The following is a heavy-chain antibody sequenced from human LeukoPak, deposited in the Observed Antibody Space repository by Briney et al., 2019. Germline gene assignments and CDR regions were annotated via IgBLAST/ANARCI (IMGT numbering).Heavy chain of an antibody. Sequence: GGSLRLSCAASGFTFSTYGMHWVRQAPGKGLERVAVISYDGNKKYSADSVKGRFTISRDNSKNTLYLQMNSLRADDTAVYYCAKDTGAYYYDSSDNPEPLSYWGQGTLVTVSS. J-gene: IGHJ4*02. CDR3: AKDTGAYYYDSSDNPEPLSY. CDR1: GFTFSTYG. D-gene: IGHD3-22*01. V-gene: IGHV3-30*18. CDR2: ISYDGNKK.